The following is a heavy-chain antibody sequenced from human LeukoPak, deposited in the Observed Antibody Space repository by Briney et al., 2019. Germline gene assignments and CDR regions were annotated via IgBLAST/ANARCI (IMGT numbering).Heavy chain of an antibody. CDR2: IKQDGSEK. D-gene: IGHD2-21*02. CDR3: ARLVVVTAQYWYYDL. V-gene: IGHV3-7*01. J-gene: IGHJ2*01. CDR1: GFTFSGRW. Sequence: PGGSLRLSCAASGFTFSGRWMGWVRQAPGKGLEYVATIKQDGSEKYYVDSVRGRFAISRDNADSSLYLQMNSLRAEDMAVYYCARLVVVTAQYWYYDLWGRGTLVTVSS.